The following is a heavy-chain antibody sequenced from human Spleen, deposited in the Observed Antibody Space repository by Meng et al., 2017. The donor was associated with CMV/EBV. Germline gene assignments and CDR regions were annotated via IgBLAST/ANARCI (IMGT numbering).Heavy chain of an antibody. CDR3: AKDMGPDHGGSGWYYGMDV. J-gene: IGHJ6*02. V-gene: IGHV3-11*01. D-gene: IGHD6-19*01. CDR1: GFTFSDYY. CDR2: ISSSGYTI. Sequence: GGSLRLSCAASGFTFSDYYMSWIRQAPGKGLEWVSYISSSGYTIYYADSVKGRFTISRDNAKNSLYLQMNNLRAEDTAVYYCAKDMGPDHGGSGWYYGMDVWGQGTTVTVSS.